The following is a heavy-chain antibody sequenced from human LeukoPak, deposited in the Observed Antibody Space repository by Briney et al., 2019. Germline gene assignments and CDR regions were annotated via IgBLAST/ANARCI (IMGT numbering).Heavy chain of an antibody. V-gene: IGHV3-30-3*01. CDR3: ARDREGAAAGLIYFDY. D-gene: IGHD6-13*01. CDR1: GFTFSDYA. J-gene: IGHJ4*02. Sequence: GGSLRLSCAASGFTFSDYAMHWVRQAPGKGLEWVAVISKDGSDKYYPGSVRGRFTISRDNAKNSLYLQMNSLRAEDTAVYYCARDREGAAAGLIYFDYWGQGTLVTVSS. CDR2: ISKDGSDK.